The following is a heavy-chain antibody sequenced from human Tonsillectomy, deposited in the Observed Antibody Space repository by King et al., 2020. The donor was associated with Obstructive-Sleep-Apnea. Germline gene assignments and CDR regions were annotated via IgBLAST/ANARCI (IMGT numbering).Heavy chain of an antibody. CDR1: GDSVSSNSAA. CDR2: TSYRSKWFT. D-gene: IGHD6-13*01. Sequence: VQLQQSGPGLVKPSQTLSLTFAISGDSVSSNSAAWNWISQSPSIGLDWLGWTSYRSKWFTDYAGSVKSRITISADTSKNQFSLQVNSVTPGDTALYYCARDAGYWWFDPWGQGTLVTVSS. CDR3: ARDAGYWWFDP. V-gene: IGHV6-1*01. J-gene: IGHJ5*02.